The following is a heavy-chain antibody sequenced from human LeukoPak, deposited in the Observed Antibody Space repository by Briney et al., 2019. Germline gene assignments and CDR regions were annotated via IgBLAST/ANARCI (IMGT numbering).Heavy chain of an antibody. CDR2: INPSGGST. V-gene: IGHV1-46*01. CDR1: GYTFTSYY. D-gene: IGHD6-19*01. Sequence: ASVKVSCKASGYTFTSYYMHWVRQAPGQGLEWMGIINPSGGSTSYAQKFQGRVTMTRDMSTSTVYMELSSLRSEDTAVYYCARDPRTSSGSSDDAFDIWGQGTMVTVSS. CDR3: ARDPRTSSGSSDDAFDI. J-gene: IGHJ3*02.